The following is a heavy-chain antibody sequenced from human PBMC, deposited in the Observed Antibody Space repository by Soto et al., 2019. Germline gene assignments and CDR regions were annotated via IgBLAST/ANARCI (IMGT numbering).Heavy chain of an antibody. CDR1: GGSISSSSYY. J-gene: IGHJ4*02. CDR3: ARHERRNYYDSSGYYWAPTSLGKFDY. Sequence: SETLSLTCTVSGGSISSSSYYWGWIRQPPGKGLEWIGSIYYSGSTYYNPSLKSRVTISVDTSKNQFSLKLSSVTAADTAVYYCARHERRNYYDSSGYYWAPTSLGKFDYWGQGTLVTVSS. D-gene: IGHD3-22*01. CDR2: IYYSGST. V-gene: IGHV4-39*01.